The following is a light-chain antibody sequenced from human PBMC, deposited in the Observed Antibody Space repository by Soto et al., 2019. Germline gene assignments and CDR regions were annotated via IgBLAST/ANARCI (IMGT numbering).Light chain of an antibody. CDR1: QSVSTN. J-gene: IGKJ1*01. V-gene: IGKV3-15*01. CDR2: GAS. Sequence: EIVMTQSPGTLSLSPGERATLCCRASQSVSTNLAWYQQIPGRAPRLLIYGASTRATGIPARFSGSGSGTEFTLAISSLQSEDFAVYYCQHYNDWPQTFGLGTKV. CDR3: QHYNDWPQT.